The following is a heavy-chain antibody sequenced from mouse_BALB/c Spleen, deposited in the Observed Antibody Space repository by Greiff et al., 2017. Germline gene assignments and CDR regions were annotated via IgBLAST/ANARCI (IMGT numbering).Heavy chain of an antibody. V-gene: IGHV5-12-2*01. CDR3: AQIYYDYFAY. J-gene: IGHJ3*01. Sequence: EVMLVESGGGLVQPGGSLKLSCAASGFTFSSYTMSWVRQTPEKRLEWVAYISNGGGSTYYPDTVKGRFTISRDNAKNTLYLQMSSLKSEDTAMYYCAQIYYDYFAYWGQGTLVTVSA. CDR1: GFTFSSYT. CDR2: ISNGGGST. D-gene: IGHD2-4*01.